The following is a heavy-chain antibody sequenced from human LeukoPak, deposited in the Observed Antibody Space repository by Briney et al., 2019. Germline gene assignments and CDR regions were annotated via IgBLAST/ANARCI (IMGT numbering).Heavy chain of an antibody. CDR2: IWYDGSNK. CDR3: AKGGYSSGSGDYFDY. Sequence: PGRSLRLSCAASGFTFSSYGMHWVRQAPGKGLEWVAVIWYDGSNKYYADSVKGRFTISRDNSKNTLYLQMNSLRAEDTAVYYCAKGGYSSGSGDYFDYWGQGTLVTVSS. J-gene: IGHJ4*02. V-gene: IGHV3-33*06. CDR1: GFTFSSYG. D-gene: IGHD6-19*01.